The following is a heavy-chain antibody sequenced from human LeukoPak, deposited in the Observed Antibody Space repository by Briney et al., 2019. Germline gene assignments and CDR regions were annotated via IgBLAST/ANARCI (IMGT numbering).Heavy chain of an antibody. CDR1: GFTFSSYN. CDR2: VSSTSSYI. CDR3: AELGITMIGGV. J-gene: IGHJ6*04. Sequence: GGSLRLSCAASGFTFSSYNMNWVRQAPGKGLEWVSSVSSTSSYIYYADSVKGRFTISRDNAKNSLYLQMNSLRAEDTAVYYCAELGITMIGGVWGKGTTVTISS. V-gene: IGHV3-21*01. D-gene: IGHD3-10*02.